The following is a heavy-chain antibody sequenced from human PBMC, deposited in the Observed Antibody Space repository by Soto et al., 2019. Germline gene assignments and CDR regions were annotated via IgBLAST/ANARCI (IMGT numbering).Heavy chain of an antibody. J-gene: IGHJ4*02. D-gene: IGHD3-16*02. CDR3: ARSYYDYIWGRYRYLYYFDY. CDR1: GGSISSYY. Sequence: SETLSLTCTVSGGSISSYYWSWIRQPPGKGLEWIGYIYYSGSTNYNPSLKSRVTISVDTSKNQFSLKLSSVTAADTAVYYCARSYYDYIWGRYRYLYYFDYWGQGTLVTVSS. CDR2: IYYSGST. V-gene: IGHV4-59*08.